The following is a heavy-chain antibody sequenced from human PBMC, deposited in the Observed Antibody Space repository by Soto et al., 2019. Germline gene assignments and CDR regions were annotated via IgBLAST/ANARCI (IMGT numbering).Heavy chain of an antibody. CDR2: IYHSGST. V-gene: IGHV4-4*02. CDR3: ARREIQGPIDY. CDR1: GGSISSSNW. D-gene: IGHD1-26*01. Sequence: SETLSLTCAVSGGSISSSNWWSWVRQPPGKGLEWIGEIYHSGSTNYNPSLKSRVTISVDTSKNHFSLKLTSVTAVDTAVYYCARREIQGPIDYWGQGTLVTVSS. J-gene: IGHJ4*02.